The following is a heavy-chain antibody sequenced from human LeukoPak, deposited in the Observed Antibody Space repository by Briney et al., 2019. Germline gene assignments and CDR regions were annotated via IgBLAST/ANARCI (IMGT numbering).Heavy chain of an antibody. CDR1: DGSFSGYY. CDR3: AHWDTSVDY. CDR2: INHSGST. J-gene: IGHJ4*02. D-gene: IGHD1/OR15-1a*01. Sequence: SETLSLTCAVSDGSFSGYYWTWIRQPPGQGLEWIGEINHSGSTNYTPSLKRRITISVDTSKNQLSLKLSSVTGADTAVYYCAHWDTSVDYWGQGTLVTVSS. V-gene: IGHV4-34*01.